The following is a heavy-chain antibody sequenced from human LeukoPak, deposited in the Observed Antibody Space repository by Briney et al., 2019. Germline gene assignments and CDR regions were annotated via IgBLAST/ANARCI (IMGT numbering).Heavy chain of an antibody. J-gene: IGHJ4*02. CDR2: ISYDGSNK. CDR1: GFTFSSYA. V-gene: IGHV3-30-3*01. CDR3: ARDDSGSSYYFDP. Sequence: GGSLRLSCAASGFTFSSYAMHWVRQAPGKGLEWVAVISYDGSNKYYADSVKGRFTISRDNSKNTLWLQMNSLRAEDTAVYYCARDDSGSSYYFDPWGQGTLVTVSS. D-gene: IGHD3-10*01.